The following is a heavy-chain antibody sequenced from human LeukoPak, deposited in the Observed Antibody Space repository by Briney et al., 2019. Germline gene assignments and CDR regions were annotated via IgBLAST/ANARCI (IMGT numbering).Heavy chain of an antibody. CDR2: ISGSGGST. J-gene: IGHJ4*02. Sequence: GGSLRLSCAASGFTFSSYAMSWVRQAPGKGLEWVSAISGSGGSTYYADSAKGRFTISRDNSKNTLYLQMNSLRAEDTAVYYCAKDLDYGGNGFNVYWGQGTLVTVSS. V-gene: IGHV3-23*01. D-gene: IGHD4-23*01. CDR3: AKDLDYGGNGFNVY. CDR1: GFTFSSYA.